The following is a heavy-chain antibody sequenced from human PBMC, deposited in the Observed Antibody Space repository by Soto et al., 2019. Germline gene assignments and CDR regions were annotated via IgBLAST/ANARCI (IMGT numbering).Heavy chain of an antibody. CDR1: GYTFTSYG. CDR3: ARGGPLELHPDYYYYGMDV. J-gene: IGHJ6*02. V-gene: IGHV1-18*01. CDR2: ISAYNGNT. D-gene: IGHD1-7*01. Sequence: GASVQVSCKACGYTFTSYGISWVRQAPGQGLEWMGWISAYNGNTNYAQKLQGRVTMTTDTSTSTAYMELRSLRSDDTAVYYCARGGPLELHPDYYYYGMDVWGQGTTVTVSS.